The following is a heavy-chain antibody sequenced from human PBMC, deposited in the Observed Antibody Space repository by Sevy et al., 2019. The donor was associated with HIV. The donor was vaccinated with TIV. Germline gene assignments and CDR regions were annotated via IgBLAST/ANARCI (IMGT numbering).Heavy chain of an antibody. CDR1: GFSFNLYA. D-gene: IGHD3-9*01. J-gene: IGHJ5*02. CDR2: ISVSGGST. Sequence: GGSLRLSCAASGFSFNLYAMTWVRQAPGKGLEWVSTISVSGGSTYYADSVKGQFTISRDNSKNTLYLQMNSLRAEDTAVYYYVKDHDNNWFDPGGQGTLVTVSS. V-gene: IGHV3-23*01. CDR3: VKDHDNNWFDP.